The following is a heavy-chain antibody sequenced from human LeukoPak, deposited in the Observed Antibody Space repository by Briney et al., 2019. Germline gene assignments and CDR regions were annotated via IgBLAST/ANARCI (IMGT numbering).Heavy chain of an antibody. CDR1: GFTFSSYS. Sequence: GGSLRLSCAASGFTFSSYSMNWVRQAPGKGLEWVSSISSSSSYIYYADSVKGRFTISRDNAKNSLYLQMNSLRAEDTAVYYCARDLSGYSYGPDSNPWGQGTLVTVSS. D-gene: IGHD5-18*01. J-gene: IGHJ5*02. CDR3: ARDLSGYSYGPDSNP. V-gene: IGHV3-21*01. CDR2: ISSSSSYI.